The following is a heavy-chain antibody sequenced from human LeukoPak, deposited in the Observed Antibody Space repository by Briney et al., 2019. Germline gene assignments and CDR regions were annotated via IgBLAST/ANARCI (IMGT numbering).Heavy chain of an antibody. V-gene: IGHV3-30*18. D-gene: IGHD1-1*01. CDR1: GFTFSSYG. J-gene: IGHJ6*02. CDR3: AEDQVQRSHPNYYYYGMDV. CDR2: ISYDGSNK. Sequence: PGGSLRLSCAASGFTFSSYGMHWVRQAPGKGLEWVAVISYDGSNKYYADSVKGRFTISRDNSKNTLYLQMNSLRAEDTAVYYCAEDQVQRSHPNYYYYGMDVWGQGTTVTVSS.